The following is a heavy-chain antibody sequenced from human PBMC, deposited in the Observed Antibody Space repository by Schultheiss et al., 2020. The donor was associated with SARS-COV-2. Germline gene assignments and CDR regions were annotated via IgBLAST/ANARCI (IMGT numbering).Heavy chain of an antibody. Sequence: SETLSLTCTVSGGSISDSYWSWIRQPPGKGLEWIGYIYDSGKTHHNPSLNSRVTISVDTSKNQFSLRLDSVTAADAAVYYCARGSGWYRDYYYGMDVWGQGTTVTVSS. V-gene: IGHV4-59*08. J-gene: IGHJ6*02. D-gene: IGHD6-19*01. CDR2: IYDSGKT. CDR3: ARGSGWYRDYYYGMDV. CDR1: GGSISDSY.